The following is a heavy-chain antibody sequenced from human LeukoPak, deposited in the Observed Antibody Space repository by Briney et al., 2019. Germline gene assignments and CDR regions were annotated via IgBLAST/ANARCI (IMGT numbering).Heavy chain of an antibody. V-gene: IGHV4-59*01. J-gene: IGHJ6*02. CDR1: GGSISSYY. CDR3: AREGIVGATAFPYYYYGMDV. CDR2: IYYSGST. D-gene: IGHD1-26*01. Sequence: SETLSLTCTVSGGSISSYYWSWIRQPAGKGLEWIGYIYYSGSTNYNPSLKSRVTISVDTSKNQFSLKLSSVTAADTAVYYCAREGIVGATAFPYYYYGMDVWGQGTTVTVSS.